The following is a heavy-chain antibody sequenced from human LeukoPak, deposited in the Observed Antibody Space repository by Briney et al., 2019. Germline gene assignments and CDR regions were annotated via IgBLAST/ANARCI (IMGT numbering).Heavy chain of an antibody. J-gene: IGHJ1*01. V-gene: IGHV1-2*02. CDR3: ARDYTETFLYYYDSSGYSEYFQH. D-gene: IGHD3-22*01. Sequence: ASVRVSCKASGYTFTGYYMHWVRQAPGQGLEWMGWINPNSGGTNYAQKFQGRVTMTRDTSISTAYMELSRLRSGDTAVYYCARDYTETFLYYYDSSGYSEYFQHWGQGTLVTVSS. CDR2: INPNSGGT. CDR1: GYTFTGYY.